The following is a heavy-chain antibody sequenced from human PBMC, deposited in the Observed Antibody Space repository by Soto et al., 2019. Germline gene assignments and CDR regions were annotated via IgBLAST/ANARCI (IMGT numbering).Heavy chain of an antibody. D-gene: IGHD6-13*01. CDR2: IYYSGST. CDR1: GGSISSGGYY. J-gene: IGHJ6*02. Sequence: PSETLSLTCTVSGGSISSGGYYWSWIRQHPGKGLEWIGYIYYSGSTYYNPSLKSRVTISVDTSKNQFSLKLSSVTAADTAVYYCARDALPTAANPSSSSTYGMDVWGQGTTVTV. CDR3: ARDALPTAANPSSSSTYGMDV. V-gene: IGHV4-31*03.